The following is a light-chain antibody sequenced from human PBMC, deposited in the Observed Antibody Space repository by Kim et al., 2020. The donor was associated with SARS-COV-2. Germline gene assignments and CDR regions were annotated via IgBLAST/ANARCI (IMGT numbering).Light chain of an antibody. CDR2: GAA. CDR1: QSVSSSY. J-gene: IGKJ1*01. Sequence: LSPGEGATLSCRASQSVSSSYVAWYQQKPGQAPRLLIYGAASRATGIPDRFSGSGSGTDFTLTISRLEPEDFAVYYCQQYGSSRTFGQGTKVDIK. V-gene: IGKV3-20*01. CDR3: QQYGSSRT.